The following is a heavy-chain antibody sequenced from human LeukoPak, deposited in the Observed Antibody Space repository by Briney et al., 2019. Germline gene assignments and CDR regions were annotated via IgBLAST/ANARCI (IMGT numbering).Heavy chain of an antibody. Sequence: GGSLRLSCAASGFTFSSYSMSWVRQAPGKGLEWVSVIYSGGSTYYADSVKGRFTISRDNSKNTLYLQMNSLRAEDTAVYYCARGLVPAAIEYYFDYWGQGTLVTVSS. CDR1: GFTFSSYS. CDR3: ARGLVPAAIEYYFDY. D-gene: IGHD2-2*01. J-gene: IGHJ4*02. CDR2: IYSGGST. V-gene: IGHV3-53*01.